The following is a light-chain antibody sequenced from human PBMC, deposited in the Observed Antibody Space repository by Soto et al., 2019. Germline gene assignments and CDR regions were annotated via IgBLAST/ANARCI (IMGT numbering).Light chain of an antibody. J-gene: IGLJ2*01. V-gene: IGLV1-44*01. CDR1: TSNIGSNS. Sequence: QSVLTQPPSASGTPGQRVTISCSGRTSNIGSNSVNWYQQLPGTAPRLLIYNNDQRPSGVPDRFSGSKSGTAASLAISGLQSDEEADYFCTAWDDTLNGPGVVFGGGTKLTVL. CDR3: TAWDDTLNGPGVV. CDR2: NND.